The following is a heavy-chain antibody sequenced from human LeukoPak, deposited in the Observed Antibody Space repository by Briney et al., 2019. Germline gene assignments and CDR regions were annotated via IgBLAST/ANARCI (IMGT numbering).Heavy chain of an antibody. D-gene: IGHD3-3*01. Sequence: QPGGSLRLSCAASGFTFSSYWMHWVRQAPGKGLVWVSRINSDGSSTSYADSVKGRFTISRDNAKNTLYLQMNSLRAEDTAVYYCARVRDFWSGYYWGYYYYMDVWGKGTTVTVSS. CDR2: INSDGSST. J-gene: IGHJ6*03. V-gene: IGHV3-74*01. CDR3: ARVRDFWSGYYWGYYYYMDV. CDR1: GFTFSSYW.